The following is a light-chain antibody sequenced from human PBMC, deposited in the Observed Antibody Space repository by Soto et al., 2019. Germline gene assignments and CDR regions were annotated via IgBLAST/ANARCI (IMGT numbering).Light chain of an antibody. V-gene: IGLV2-8*01. J-gene: IGLJ1*01. Sequence: QSALAQPPSASGSPGQSVTISCTGTSSDVGRYNYVSWYQQHPGKTPKLIIYEVTKRPSGVPDRFSASKSGNTASLTVSGLQAEDEADYYCSSHAGSNSFYVFGTGTKVT. CDR3: SSHAGSNSFYV. CDR1: SSDVGRYNY. CDR2: EVT.